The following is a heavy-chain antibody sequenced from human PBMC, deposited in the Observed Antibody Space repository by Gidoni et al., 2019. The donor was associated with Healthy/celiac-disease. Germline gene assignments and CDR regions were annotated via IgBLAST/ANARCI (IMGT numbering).Heavy chain of an antibody. J-gene: IGHJ4*02. CDR2: IYSGGST. V-gene: IGHV3-53*01. CDR1: GFTVSSNY. CDR3: ARALVRYSGYEEGAYFDY. Sequence: EVQLVESGGGLIQPGGSLRLSCAASGFTVSSNYMSWVRQAPGKGLEWVSVIYSGGSTYDADSVKGRFTISRDNSKNTLYLQMNSLRAEDTAVYYCARALVRYSGYEEGAYFDYWGQGTLVTVSS. D-gene: IGHD5-12*01.